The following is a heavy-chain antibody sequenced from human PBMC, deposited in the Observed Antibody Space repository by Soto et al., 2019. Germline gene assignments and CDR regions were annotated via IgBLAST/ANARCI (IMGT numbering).Heavy chain of an antibody. CDR1: GYTFTSYY. J-gene: IGHJ6*03. V-gene: IGHV1-46*01. D-gene: IGHD4-17*01. CDR2: INPSGGNT. CDR3: ARDTAGGHYYYMDV. Sequence: ASVKVSCKASGYTFTSYYMHWVRQAPGQGLEWMGIINPSGGNTSYAQKLQGRVTMTTDTSTSTAYMELRSLRSDDTAVYYCARDTAGGHYYYMDVWGKGTTVTVSS.